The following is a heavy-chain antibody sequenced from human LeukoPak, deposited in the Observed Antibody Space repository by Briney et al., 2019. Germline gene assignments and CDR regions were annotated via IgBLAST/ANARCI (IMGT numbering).Heavy chain of an antibody. Sequence: GGSLRLSCAASGFTFSSYAMSWVRQAPGKGLEWVSAISGSGGSTYYADSVKGRFTISRDNSKNTLYLQMNSLRAEDTAVYYCAKESSRFFPYYYYMDVWGKGTTVTVSS. CDR2: ISGSGGST. J-gene: IGHJ6*03. CDR1: GFTFSSYA. D-gene: IGHD3-3*01. CDR3: AKESSRFFPYYYYMDV. V-gene: IGHV3-23*01.